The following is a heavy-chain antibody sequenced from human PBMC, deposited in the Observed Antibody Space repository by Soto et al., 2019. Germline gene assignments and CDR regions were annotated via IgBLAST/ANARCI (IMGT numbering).Heavy chain of an antibody. CDR1: GDTFKKFA. V-gene: IGHV1-69*06. Sequence: QVQLVQSGPEVKKPGSSVKVSCKTSGDTFKKFAISWVRQAPGQGPEWMGGIIPMFGTTKYTQKFQGRVTFTADKSTGTAYMELTSLMSEDTATYFGARGVVPAAGAAPHYFHYGVDVWGQGTTVTVSS. D-gene: IGHD2-2*01. CDR3: ARGVVPAAGAAPHYFHYGVDV. CDR2: IIPMFGTT. J-gene: IGHJ6*02.